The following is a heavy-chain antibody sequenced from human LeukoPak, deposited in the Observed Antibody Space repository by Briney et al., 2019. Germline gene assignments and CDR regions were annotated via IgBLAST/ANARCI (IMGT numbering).Heavy chain of an antibody. CDR1: GFTFDDYG. D-gene: IGHD6-19*01. CDR2: INWNGGTT. CDR3: ARGLIAVAGSLDY. Sequence: GGSLRLSCATSGFTFDDYGMSWVRQAPGKGLDWVSGINWNGGTTGYVDSVKGRFTISRDNAKNSLYLQMNSLRAEDTALYYCARGLIAVAGSLDYWGQGTLVTVSS. V-gene: IGHV3-20*04. J-gene: IGHJ4*02.